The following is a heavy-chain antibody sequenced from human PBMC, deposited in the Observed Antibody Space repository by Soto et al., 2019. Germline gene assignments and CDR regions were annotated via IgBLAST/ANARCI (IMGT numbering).Heavy chain of an antibody. J-gene: IGHJ4*02. Sequence: QVQLVQSGAEVKKPGSSVKVSCKASGGTFSSYDISWVRQAPGQGLEWMGGIIPIFGTANYAQKFQGRVTITADESTSTAYMELSSLRSEDTAVYYCASTIAYCGGDCYPFDYWGQGTLVTVSS. CDR1: GGTFSSYD. D-gene: IGHD2-21*02. CDR3: ASTIAYCGGDCYPFDY. V-gene: IGHV1-69*01. CDR2: IIPIFGTA.